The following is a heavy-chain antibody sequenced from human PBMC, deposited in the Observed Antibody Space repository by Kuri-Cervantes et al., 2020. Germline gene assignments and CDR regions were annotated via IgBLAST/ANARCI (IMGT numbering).Heavy chain of an antibody. J-gene: IGHJ5*02. Sequence: SVKVSCKASGGTFSSYAISWVRQAPGQGLEWMGGIIPIFGTANYAQKFQGRVTMTRDTSISTAYMELSSLRSEDTAVYYCARGRMVRGAKPLFWFDPWGQGTLVTVSS. V-gene: IGHV1-69*05. CDR3: ARGRMVRGAKPLFWFDP. D-gene: IGHD3-10*01. CDR2: IIPIFGTA. CDR1: GGTFSSYA.